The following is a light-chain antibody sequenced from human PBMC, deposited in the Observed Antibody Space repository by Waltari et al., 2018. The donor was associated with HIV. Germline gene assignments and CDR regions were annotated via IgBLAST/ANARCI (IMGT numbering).Light chain of an antibody. Sequence: EIVMTQSPATLSVSPGDRATLSCRASQSVSSNLAWYQQKPGQAPRLLIYGASTRATGIPARFSGSGSGTEFTLTISSLQSEDFAVYYCQQYYNTPFTFGPGTKVDI. CDR2: GAS. CDR1: QSVSSN. J-gene: IGKJ3*01. CDR3: QQYYNTPFT. V-gene: IGKV3-15*01.